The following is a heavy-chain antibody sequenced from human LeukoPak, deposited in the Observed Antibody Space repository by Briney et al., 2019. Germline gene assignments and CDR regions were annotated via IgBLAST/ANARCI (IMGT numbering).Heavy chain of an antibody. CDR3: ATTDLGSCSSSSCPEDAFDI. J-gene: IGHJ3*02. CDR1: GGSISSSRYY. Sequence: PSETLSLTCTVSGGSISSSRYYWAWIRQPPGKGLEWIGNSYYAGGAHYNPSLKSRALISLDTSKKEISLRLTSVTAADTARYYCATTDLGSCSSSSCPEDAFDIWGRGTMVAVSS. D-gene: IGHD2-2*01. V-gene: IGHV4-39*01. CDR2: SYYAGGA.